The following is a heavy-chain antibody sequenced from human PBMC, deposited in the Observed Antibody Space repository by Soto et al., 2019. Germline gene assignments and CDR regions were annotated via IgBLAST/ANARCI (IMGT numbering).Heavy chain of an antibody. Sequence: PSETLSLTCTVSGGSVSSGSYYWSWIRQPPGKGLEWIGYIYYSGSTNYNPPLKSRVTISVDTSKNQFSLKLSSVTAADTAVYYCARDGSGRIAARLGWFDPWGQGTLVTVSS. V-gene: IGHV4-61*01. CDR2: IYYSGST. CDR3: ARDGSGRIAARLGWFDP. D-gene: IGHD6-6*01. J-gene: IGHJ5*02. CDR1: GGSVSSGSYY.